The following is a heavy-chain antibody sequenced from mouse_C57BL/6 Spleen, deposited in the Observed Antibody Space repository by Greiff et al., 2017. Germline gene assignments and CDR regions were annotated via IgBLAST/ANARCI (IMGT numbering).Heavy chain of an antibody. CDR3: ARRGDYDAWFAY. J-gene: IGHJ3*01. CDR2: INPNNGGT. Sequence: VQLQQSGPELVKPGASVKISCKASGYTFTDYYMNWVKQSHGKSLEWIGDINPNNGGTSYNQKFKGKATLTVDKSSSTAYMELRSLTSEDSAVYYCARRGDYDAWFAYWGQGTLVTVSA. CDR1: GYTFTDYY. D-gene: IGHD2-4*01. V-gene: IGHV1-26*01.